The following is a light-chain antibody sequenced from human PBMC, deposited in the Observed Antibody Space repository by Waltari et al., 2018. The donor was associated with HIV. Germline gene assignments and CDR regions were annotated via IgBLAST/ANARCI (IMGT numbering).Light chain of an antibody. Sequence: QPALTQSSSASASLGSSVKLTCTLSSGHTSYIIAWHQQQPGKAPRYLMKLEASGSYNKGSGVPDRFSGSSSGADRYLTISNLQSEDESDYYCETWDGNARVFGGGTKLTVL. CDR2: LEASGSY. CDR1: SGHTSYI. V-gene: IGLV4-60*03. CDR3: ETWDGNARV. J-gene: IGLJ3*02.